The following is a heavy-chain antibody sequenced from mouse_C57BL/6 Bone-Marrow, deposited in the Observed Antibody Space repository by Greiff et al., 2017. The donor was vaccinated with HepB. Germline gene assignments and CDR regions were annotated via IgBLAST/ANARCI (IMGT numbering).Heavy chain of an antibody. D-gene: IGHD1-1*01. CDR2: ILPSIGRT. CDR1: DSEVFPIAY. CDR3: ARLTTEDYFDY. J-gene: IGHJ2*01. V-gene: IGHV15-2*01. Sequence: QVQLKESGSELRSPGSSVKLSCKDFDSEVFPIAYMSWVRQKPGHGFEWIGGILPSIGRTIYGEKFEDKATLDADTLSNTAYLELNSLTSEDSAIYYCARLTTEDYFDYWGQGTTLTVSS.